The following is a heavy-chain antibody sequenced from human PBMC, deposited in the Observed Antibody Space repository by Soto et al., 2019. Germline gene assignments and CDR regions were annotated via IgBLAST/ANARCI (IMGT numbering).Heavy chain of an antibody. Sequence: ASVKVSCKASGYTFTGYFIHWVRQAPGEGLEWVGYINPNSGVTKYAPRFLGRVTITRDTSIRTAYMDLNNLRSDDTAVYFCARGGGTILAPLPWSPGTLVTVSS. CDR2: INPNSGVT. J-gene: IGHJ5*02. CDR3: ARGGGTILAPLP. D-gene: IGHD2-2*01. CDR1: GYTFTGYF. V-gene: IGHV1-2*02.